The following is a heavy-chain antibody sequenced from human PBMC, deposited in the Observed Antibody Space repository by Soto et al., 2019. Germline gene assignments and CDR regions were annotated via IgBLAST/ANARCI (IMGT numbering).Heavy chain of an antibody. CDR3: ARDGGAGSIGDY. D-gene: IGHD1-1*01. CDR2: IYYSGST. Sequence: QVQLQESGPGLVKPSETLSLTCTVSGGSVSSGSYYWSWIRQPPGKGLEWIGYIYYSGSTNYNPSLKSRVTISVDTSKNQFSLKLSSVTAADTAVYYCARDGGAGSIGDYWGQGTLVTVSS. V-gene: IGHV4-61*01. CDR1: GGSVSSGSYY. J-gene: IGHJ4*02.